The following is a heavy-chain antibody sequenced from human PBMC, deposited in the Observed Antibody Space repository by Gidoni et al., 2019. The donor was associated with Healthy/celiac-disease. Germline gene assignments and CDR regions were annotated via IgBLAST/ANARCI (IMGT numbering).Heavy chain of an antibody. V-gene: IGHV3-48*01. CDR2: ISSSSSTI. J-gene: IGHJ4*02. CDR1: GFTSSSYS. Sequence: DVQLVASGGGLVQPGGSLSLSCAASGFTSSSYSMNWVRQAPGKGLAWVSYISSSSSTIYYADSVKGRFTISRDNAKNSLYLQMNSLRAEDTAVYYCAREAYYYDSSGYYFDYWGQGTLVTVSS. CDR3: AREAYYYDSSGYYFDY. D-gene: IGHD3-22*01.